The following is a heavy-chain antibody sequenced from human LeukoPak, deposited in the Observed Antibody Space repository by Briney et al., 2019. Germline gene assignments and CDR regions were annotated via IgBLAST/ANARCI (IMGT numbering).Heavy chain of an antibody. V-gene: IGHV3-7*01. CDR3: ARIELGYCRSTSCYTDAFDI. D-gene: IGHD2-2*02. CDR2: IKQEGSEK. J-gene: IGHJ3*02. Sequence: GGSLRLSCAASGFTFSSYWMSWVRQAPGKGREWVANIKQEGSEKYYVDSVKGRFTISRDNAKNSLYLQMNGLRAEDTAVYYCARIELGYCRSTSCYTDAFDIWGQGTMLTVSS. CDR1: GFTFSSYW.